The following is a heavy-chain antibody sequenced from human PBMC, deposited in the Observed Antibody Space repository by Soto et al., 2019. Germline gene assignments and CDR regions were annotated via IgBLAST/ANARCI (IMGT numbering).Heavy chain of an antibody. J-gene: IGHJ5*02. Sequence: SETLSLTCPVSGGSISSGDYYWSWIRQPPGKVLEWIGYIYYSGSTYYNPSLKSRVTISVDTSKNQFSLKLSSVTAADTAVYYCARGQGELLNCFDPWGLGTLVTVSS. V-gene: IGHV4-30-4*02. CDR2: IYYSGST. CDR3: ARGQGELLNCFDP. CDR1: GGSISSGDYY. D-gene: IGHD3-10*01.